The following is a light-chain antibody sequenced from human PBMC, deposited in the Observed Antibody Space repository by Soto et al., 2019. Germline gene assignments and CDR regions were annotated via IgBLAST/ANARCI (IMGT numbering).Light chain of an antibody. Sequence: QSVLTQPPSASGSPGQTVAISCTGTSSDVGAYNYVSRYQQHPGKAPKLMIYDVIQRPSGVPARFSGSKSGNTASLTVSGLQPEDEADYYCCSYTTSSTYVFGTGTKVTVL. CDR1: SSDVGAYNY. J-gene: IGLJ1*01. V-gene: IGLV2-8*01. CDR3: CSYTTSSTYV. CDR2: DVI.